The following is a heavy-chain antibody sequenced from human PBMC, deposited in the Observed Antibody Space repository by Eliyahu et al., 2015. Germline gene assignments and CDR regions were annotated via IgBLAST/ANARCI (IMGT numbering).Heavy chain of an antibody. CDR3: AKAPRRWGDGYNPYYYYGMDV. CDR1: GFTFSXXX. V-gene: IGHV3-23*04. Sequence: EVQLVESGGGLVQPGGSLRLSCAASGFTFSXXXXSWVRQAPGKGLEGVSAISGSGGSTYYADSVKGRFTISRDNSKNTLYLQMNSLRAEDTAVYYCAKAPRRWGDGYNPYYYYGMDVWGQGTTVTVSS. D-gene: IGHD5-24*01. J-gene: IGHJ6*02. CDR2: ISGSGGST.